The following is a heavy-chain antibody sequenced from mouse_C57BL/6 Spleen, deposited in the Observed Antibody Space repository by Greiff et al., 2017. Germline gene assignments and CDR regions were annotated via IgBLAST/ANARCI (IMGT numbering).Heavy chain of an antibody. CDR2: IDPSDSET. D-gene: IGHD3-2*02. CDR1: GYTFTSYW. CDR3: AREGSSGPFAY. Sequence: QVQLKQPGAELVRPGSSVKLSCKASGYTFTSYWMHWVKQRPIQGLEWIDNIDPSDSETHYNQKFKDKATLTVDKSSSTAYMQLSSLTSEDSAVYYCAREGSSGPFAYWGQGTLVTVSA. J-gene: IGHJ3*01. V-gene: IGHV1-52*01.